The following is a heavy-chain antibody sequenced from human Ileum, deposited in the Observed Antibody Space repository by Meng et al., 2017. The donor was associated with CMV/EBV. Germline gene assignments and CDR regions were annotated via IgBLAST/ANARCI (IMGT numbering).Heavy chain of an antibody. CDR3: ARDRCKKCDDGWWFDP. CDR2: ISSYDGDT. V-gene: IGHV1-18*01. Sequence: SGCDFNNFGIAWVRQAHGQGPEWMGWISSYDGDTWYAQRFRDRFTMTTDTATSTAYMELRSLRSDDTAVYYCARDRCKKCDDGWWFDPWGQGTLVTVSS. CDR1: GCDFNNFG. J-gene: IGHJ5*02. D-gene: IGHD2-15*01.